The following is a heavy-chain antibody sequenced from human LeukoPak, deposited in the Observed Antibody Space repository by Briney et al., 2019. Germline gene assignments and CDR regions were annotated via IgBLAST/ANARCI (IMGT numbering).Heavy chain of an antibody. D-gene: IGHD3-10*01. CDR1: GGSISSSSYY. J-gene: IGHJ4*02. V-gene: IGHV4-39*01. CDR2: IYYSGST. CDR3: ARHLLAPIRGVFDY. Sequence: SETLSLTCTVSGGSISSSSYYWGWVRQPPGRGLEWLGSIYYSGSTYYNPSLKSRVTISVDTSKTQFPLKLISVTAADTDVYYCARHLLAPIRGVFDYWGQGTLVTVSS.